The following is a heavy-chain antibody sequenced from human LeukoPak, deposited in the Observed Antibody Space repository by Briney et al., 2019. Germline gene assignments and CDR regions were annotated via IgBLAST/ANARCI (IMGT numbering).Heavy chain of an antibody. D-gene: IGHD2-2*01. CDR2: IKSKTDGGTT. J-gene: IGHJ4*02. CDR1: GFTFSNAW. CDR3: TTDIITVVVPAAMNY. V-gene: IGHV3-15*07. Sequence: GRSLRLSCAASGFTFSNAWMNWVRQAPGKGLEWVGRIKSKTDGGTTDYAAPVKGRFTISRDDSKNTLYLQMNSLKTEDTAVYYCTTDIITVVVPAAMNYWGQGTLVTVSS.